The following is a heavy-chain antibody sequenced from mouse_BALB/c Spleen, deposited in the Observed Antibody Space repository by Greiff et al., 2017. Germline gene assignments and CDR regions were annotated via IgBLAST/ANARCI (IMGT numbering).Heavy chain of an antibody. CDR2: IAPGSGST. CDR3: ARDDYDGYYFDY. Sequence: DLVKPGASVKLSCKASGYTFTSYWINWIKQRPGQGLEWIGRIAPGSGSTYYNEMFKGKATLTVDTSSSTAYIQLSSLSSEDSAVYFCARDDYDGYYFDYWGQGTTLTVSS. D-gene: IGHD2-4*01. J-gene: IGHJ2*01. CDR1: GYTFTSYW. V-gene: IGHV1S41*01.